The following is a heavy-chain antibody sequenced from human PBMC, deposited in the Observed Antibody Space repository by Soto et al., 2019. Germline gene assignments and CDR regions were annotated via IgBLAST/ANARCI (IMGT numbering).Heavy chain of an antibody. D-gene: IGHD3-16*02. J-gene: IGHJ4*02. V-gene: IGHV1-8*01. CDR1: GYTFADYE. CDR2: MNPNSGNT. CDR3: ARGFEDYVWGSYRYLAY. Sequence: ASVKVSCKASGYTFADYEINWVRQATGQGLEWMGWMNPNSGNTGYAQKFQGRVTMTRNTSISTAYMELGSLRSEDTAVYYCARGFEDYVWGSYRYLAYWGQGTLVTVSS.